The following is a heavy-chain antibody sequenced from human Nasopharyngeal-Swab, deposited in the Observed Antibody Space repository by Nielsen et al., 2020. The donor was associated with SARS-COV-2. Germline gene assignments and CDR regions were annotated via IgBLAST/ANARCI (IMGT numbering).Heavy chain of an antibody. D-gene: IGHD3-22*01. CDR2: IHTSYSDT. Sequence: GGSLRLSCKGSGNRFISYWIGWVRQMPGKGLEWMGIIHTSYSDTIYSPSFQGQVTISADKSINTAYLQWSILKASDTAMYYCARTAIEGGYYRGDAFDIWGQGTIVTVSS. J-gene: IGHJ3*02. CDR1: GNRFISYW. V-gene: IGHV5-51*01. CDR3: ARTAIEGGYYRGDAFDI.